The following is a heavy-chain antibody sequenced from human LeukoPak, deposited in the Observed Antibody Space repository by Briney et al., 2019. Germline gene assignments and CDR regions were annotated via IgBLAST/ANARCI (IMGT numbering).Heavy chain of an antibody. CDR3: ARVSAATSWYFDL. V-gene: IGHV4-30-2*01. CDR1: GGSISSGGYY. J-gene: IGHJ2*01. CDR2: IYHSGST. D-gene: IGHD2-2*01. Sequence: SQTLSLTCTVSGGSISSGGYYWSWIRQPPGKGLEWIGYIYHSGSTYYNPSLKSRVTISVDRSKNQFSLKLSSVTAADTAVYYCARVSAATSWYFDLWGRGTLVTVSS.